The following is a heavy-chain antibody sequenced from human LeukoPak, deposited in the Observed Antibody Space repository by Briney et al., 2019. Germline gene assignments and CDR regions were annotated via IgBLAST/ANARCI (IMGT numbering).Heavy chain of an antibody. D-gene: IGHD5-12*01. CDR1: GFTFSSHG. Sequence: GGSLRLSCPAYGFTFSSHGMHWVRQAPGRGLGWVAVISYDGSNKYYADYVKGRFTISRDNSKNTLYLQMNSQRAEDTAVYYCAKDLSARVATIPYYGMDVWGQGTTVTVSS. J-gene: IGHJ6*02. V-gene: IGHV3-30*18. CDR3: AKDLSARVATIPYYGMDV. CDR2: ISYDGSNK.